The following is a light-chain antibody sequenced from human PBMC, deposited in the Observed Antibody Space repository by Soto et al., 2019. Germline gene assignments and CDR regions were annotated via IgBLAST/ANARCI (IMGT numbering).Light chain of an antibody. J-gene: IGKJ1*01. CDR2: GAS. Sequence: LVLTQAPGTLSLSPGAIGALSCSASQSVSSNYVAWYQQKPGQAPRLLISGASNRATGTPDRFRGSGSGTDFTLTITRLEPEDFAVYYCHKYGSAPWKFGQGNKVDIK. CDR1: QSVSSNY. CDR3: HKYGSAPWK. V-gene: IGKV3-20*01.